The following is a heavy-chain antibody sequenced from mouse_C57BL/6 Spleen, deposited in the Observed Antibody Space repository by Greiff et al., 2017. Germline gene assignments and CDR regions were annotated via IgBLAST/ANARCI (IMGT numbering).Heavy chain of an antibody. V-gene: IGHV1-82*01. D-gene: IGHD1-1*02. CDR2: IYPGAGDT. CDR1: GYAFSSSW. J-gene: IGHJ4*01. Sequence: VQLQQSGPELVKPGASVKISCKASGYAFSSSWMNWVKQRPGKGLEWIGRIYPGAGDTNYNGKFKGKATLTADKSSSTAYMQLSSLTSEDSAVYFCARDYGDAMDYWGQGTSVTVSS. CDR3: ARDYGDAMDY.